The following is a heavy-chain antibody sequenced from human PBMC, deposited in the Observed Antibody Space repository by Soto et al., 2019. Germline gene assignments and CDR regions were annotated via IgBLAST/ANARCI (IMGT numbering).Heavy chain of an antibody. CDR1: GFTFSHVW. V-gene: IGHV3-15*01. D-gene: IGHD4-17*01. Sequence: EVQLVESGGGLVQPGGSLILSCAASGFTFSHVWMGWVRQAPGKGLEWVGRIKSKDVGGTTDYAAPVKGRFFISRDDSKNTLYLQMNSLNTEDTAVYYCTTDYGGKSFGSWGQGDLVIVSS. CDR3: TTDYGGKSFGS. J-gene: IGHJ4*02. CDR2: IKSKDVGGTT.